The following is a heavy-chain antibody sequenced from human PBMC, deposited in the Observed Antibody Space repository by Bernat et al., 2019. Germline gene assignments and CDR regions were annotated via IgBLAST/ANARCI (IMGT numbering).Heavy chain of an antibody. CDR2: MSYSGST. CDR3: ARSYYGGNSVCFDP. J-gene: IGHJ5*02. CDR1: GGSISGYY. Sequence: QVQLQESGPGLVKPSETLSLTCTVSGGSISGYYWSWIRRPPGKGLEWIGYMSYSGSTNYNPSLKSRVTISVDTSNNQFSLKLSSVTAADTAVYYCARSYYGGNSVCFDPRGQGTLVTVSS. D-gene: IGHD4-23*01. V-gene: IGHV4-59*01.